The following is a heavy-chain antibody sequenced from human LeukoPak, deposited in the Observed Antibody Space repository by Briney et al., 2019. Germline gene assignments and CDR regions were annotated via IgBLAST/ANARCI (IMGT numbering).Heavy chain of an antibody. V-gene: IGHV3-23*01. Sequence: GGSLRLSCAASGFTFDDYGMSWVRQAPGKGLEWVSAISGSGGSTYYADSVKGRFTISRDNSKNTLYLQVNSLRAEDMAVYYCAKERYSYANGDFDYWGQGTLVTVSS. J-gene: IGHJ4*02. CDR3: AKERYSYANGDFDY. CDR1: GFTFDDYG. D-gene: IGHD5-18*01. CDR2: ISGSGGST.